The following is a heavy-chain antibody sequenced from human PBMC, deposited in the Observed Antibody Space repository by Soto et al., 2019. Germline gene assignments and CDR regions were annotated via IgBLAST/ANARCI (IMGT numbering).Heavy chain of an antibody. J-gene: IGHJ6*02. CDR1: GFTFSSYG. D-gene: IGHD3-3*01. CDR2: ISSSSSTI. CDR3: ARIPFXVVTKPSSGMXV. Sequence: GVLRLSGAASGFTFSSYGMNWVRPAPGKGLEWVSYISSSSSTIYYADSVKGRFTISRDNAKNSLYLQMNSLRDEDTAVYYCARIPFXVVTKPSSGMXVWGQGTTVXVSS. V-gene: IGHV3-48*02.